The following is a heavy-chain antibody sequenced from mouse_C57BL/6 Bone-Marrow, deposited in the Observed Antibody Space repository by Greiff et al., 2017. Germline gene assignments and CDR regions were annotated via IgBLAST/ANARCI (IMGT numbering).Heavy chain of an antibody. CDR1: GCTFTSYG. Sequence: QVHVKQSGAELARPGASVKLSCKASGCTFTSYGISWVKQRTGQGLEWIGEIYPRSGNTYYNEKFKGKATLTADKSSSTAYMELRSLTSEDSAVYFCARGGDYYAMDYWGQGTSVTVSS. J-gene: IGHJ4*01. CDR3: ARGGDYYAMDY. V-gene: IGHV1-81*01. CDR2: IYPRSGNT.